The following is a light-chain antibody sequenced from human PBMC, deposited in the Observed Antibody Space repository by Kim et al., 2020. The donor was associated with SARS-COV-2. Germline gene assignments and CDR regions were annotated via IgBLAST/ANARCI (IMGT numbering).Light chain of an antibody. Sequence: SSVLTQSPSVSVAPGKTARITCGGNNIGSKSVHWYQQKPGQAPVLVIYYDSDRPSGIPERFSGSNSGNTATLTISRVEAGDEADYYCQVWDSSSDHPGVVFGGGTQLTVL. CDR1: NIGSKS. CDR3: QVWDSSSDHPGVV. J-gene: IGLJ2*01. CDR2: YDS. V-gene: IGLV3-21*04.